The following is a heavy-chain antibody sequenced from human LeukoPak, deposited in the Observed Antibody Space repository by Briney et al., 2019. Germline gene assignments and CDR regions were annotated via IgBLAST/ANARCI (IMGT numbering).Heavy chain of an antibody. CDR3: ARDPGRLYPAAIS. D-gene: IGHD2-2*01. J-gene: IGHJ5*02. Sequence: SETLSLTCTVSGGSISSGGYYWSWIRQPPGKGLEWIGYIYHSGSTYYNPSLKSRVTISVDRSKNQFSLKLSSVTAADTAVYYCARDPGRLYPAAISWGQGTLVTVSS. CDR1: GGSISSGGYY. CDR2: IYHSGST. V-gene: IGHV4-30-2*01.